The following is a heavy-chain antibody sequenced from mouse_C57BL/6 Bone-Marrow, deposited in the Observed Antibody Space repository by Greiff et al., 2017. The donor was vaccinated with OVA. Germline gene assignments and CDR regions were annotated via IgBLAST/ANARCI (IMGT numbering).Heavy chain of an antibody. CDR2: RRKQANDYTT. CDR3: ARDEWFAY. CDR1: GFTFSDFY. V-gene: IGHV7-1*02. Sequence: EVKLVESGGGLVQPGGSLRLSCATSGFTFSDFYMAWVRQPPGKRLEWIAARRKQANDYTTGYSASVKGRFIVSRDTSQSILYLQMNALRAEYTAIYYCARDEWFAYWGQGTLVTVSA. J-gene: IGHJ3*01.